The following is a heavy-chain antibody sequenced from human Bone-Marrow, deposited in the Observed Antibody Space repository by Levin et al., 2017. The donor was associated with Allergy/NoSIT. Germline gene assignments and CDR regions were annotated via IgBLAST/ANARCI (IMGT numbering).Heavy chain of an antibody. CDR2: INWDGGST. J-gene: IGHJ2*01. CDR1: SFTFDDYD. Sequence: GESLKISCVTSSFTFDDYDMSWVRQVPGKRLERVCAINWDGGSTHYTDSVKGRFTISRDNAKNVLYLQMNSLGAEDTAFYYCARHSTCCGSSSYFDFWGRGNLVTVSS. V-gene: IGHV3-20*04. CDR3: ARHSTCCGSSSYFDF. D-gene: IGHD2/OR15-2a*01.